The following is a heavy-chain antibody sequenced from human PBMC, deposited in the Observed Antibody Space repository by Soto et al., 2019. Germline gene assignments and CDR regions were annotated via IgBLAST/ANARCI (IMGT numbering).Heavy chain of an antibody. Sequence: QVQLQESGPGLVKPSETLSLTCTVSGGSIDGHYWSWIRQPPGKGLEWIGYVYYTGSTNYNPSLKSRLTISVDTSKNQFSLKLSSVTAADTALYYCARPSYYYGSRSLAFDIWGQGTMVTVSS. J-gene: IGHJ3*02. V-gene: IGHV4-59*08. CDR2: VYYTGST. D-gene: IGHD3-10*01. CDR1: GGSIDGHY. CDR3: ARPSYYYGSRSLAFDI.